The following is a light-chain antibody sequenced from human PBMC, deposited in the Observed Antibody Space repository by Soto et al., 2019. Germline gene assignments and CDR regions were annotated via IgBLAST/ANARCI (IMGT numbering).Light chain of an antibody. CDR3: QKYDSTPWT. CDR2: AAS. V-gene: IGKV1-27*01. Sequence: DIQMTQSPSSLSASVRDRVTITCRASQGISNYLAWYQQKPGKVPKLLIYAASTLQSGVPSRFSGSRSGTDFTLPISSLQPEDVATYYCQKYDSTPWTFGQGTKVEIK. CDR1: QGISNY. J-gene: IGKJ1*01.